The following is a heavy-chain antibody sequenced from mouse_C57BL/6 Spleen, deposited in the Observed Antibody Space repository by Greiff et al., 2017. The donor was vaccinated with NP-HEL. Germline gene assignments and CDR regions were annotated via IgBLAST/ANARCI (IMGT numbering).Heavy chain of an antibody. CDR1: GYTFTDYN. J-gene: IGHJ4*01. Sequence: EVQLQQSGPELVKPGASVKIPCKASGYTFTDYNMDWVKQSHGKSLEWIGDINPNNGGTIYNQKFKGKATLTVDKSSSTAYMELRSLTSEDTAVYYCARRDFLYYGSRNYAMDYWGQGTSVTVSS. CDR3: ARRDFLYYGSRNYAMDY. D-gene: IGHD1-1*01. CDR2: INPNNGGT. V-gene: IGHV1-18*01.